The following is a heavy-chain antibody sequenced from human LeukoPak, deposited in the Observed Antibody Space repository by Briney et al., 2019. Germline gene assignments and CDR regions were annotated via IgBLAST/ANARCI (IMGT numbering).Heavy chain of an antibody. V-gene: IGHV3-23*01. Sequence: PGGSVRLSCAASGFNSNSYAMSWVRQAPGKGLEWVSSITARGGSTFYAVSVKGRFTISRDNSKITLFLKMNYLRAADTAVYFCADRQQSSFDYWGQGTLVTVSS. J-gene: IGHJ4*02. CDR2: ITARGGST. CDR3: ADRQQSSFDY. CDR1: GFNSNSYA. D-gene: IGHD1/OR15-1a*01.